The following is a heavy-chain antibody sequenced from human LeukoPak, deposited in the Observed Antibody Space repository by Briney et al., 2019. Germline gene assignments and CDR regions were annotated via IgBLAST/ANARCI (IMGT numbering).Heavy chain of an antibody. D-gene: IGHD3-22*01. CDR1: GYTFTGYY. CDR3: ARDRTSGYNWFDP. J-gene: IGHJ5*02. CDR2: INPNSGDT. Sequence: ASVKVSCKASGYTFTGYYMHWVRQAPGQGLEWMGWINPNSGDTNYAQKFQGGVTMTRDTSISTAYMELSRLTSDDTAMYYCARDRTSGYNWFDPWGQGTLVTVSS. V-gene: IGHV1-2*02.